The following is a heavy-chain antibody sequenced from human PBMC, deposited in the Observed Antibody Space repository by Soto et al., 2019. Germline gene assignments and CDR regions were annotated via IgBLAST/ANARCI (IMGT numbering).Heavy chain of an antibody. CDR2: ISGSGFKK. Sequence: GGSLRLSCAASGFIFENFGMSWVRQAPGKGLEWISSISGSGFKKYYAESVKGRFTISRDNSKSTVYLELNNLSAEYTAVYHCAKNQGVELVPLATVDWFDPWGQGSVVTVSS. J-gene: IGHJ5*02. CDR1: GFIFENFG. CDR3: AKNQGVELVPLATVDWFDP. V-gene: IGHV3-23*01. D-gene: IGHD1-26*01.